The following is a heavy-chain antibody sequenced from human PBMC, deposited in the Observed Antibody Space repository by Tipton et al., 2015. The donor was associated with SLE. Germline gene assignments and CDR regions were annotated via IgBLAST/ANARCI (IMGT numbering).Heavy chain of an antibody. CDR3: ARDLGHGGDSDY. D-gene: IGHD3/OR15-3a*01. V-gene: IGHV4-39*07. CDR2: IYYTGSS. CDR1: GDSISSGTYY. Sequence: TLSLTCTVSGDSISSGTYYWGWIRQPPGKGLEWIGNIYYTGSSYYNPSLKSRVTISVDTSQNQFSLKLRSVSAADTAVYYCARDLGHGGDSDYWGQGTLVTVSS. J-gene: IGHJ4*02.